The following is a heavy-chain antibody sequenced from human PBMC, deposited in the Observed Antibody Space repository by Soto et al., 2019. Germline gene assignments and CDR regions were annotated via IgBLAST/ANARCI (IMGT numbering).Heavy chain of an antibody. J-gene: IGHJ4*02. CDR2: ISWNSGRI. D-gene: IGHD3-22*01. V-gene: IGHV3-9*01. CDR3: AKGYYYDSGYYFDY. CDR1: GFTCDDYG. Sequence: GGSLRLSCAASGFTCDDYGMHCVRQAPGKGLEWVSTISWNSGRIGYADSVKGRFTISRDNAKNSPYLQMNSLRAEDTALYYCAKGYYYDSGYYFDYWGQGTLVTVSS.